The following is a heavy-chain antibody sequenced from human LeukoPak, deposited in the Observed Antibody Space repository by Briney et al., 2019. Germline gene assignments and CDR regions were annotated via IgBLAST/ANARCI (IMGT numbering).Heavy chain of an antibody. V-gene: IGHV1-18*01. CDR2: ISADNGNT. Sequence: SVKVSCKASGYTFTCYGISWVRQAPGQGLEWMGWISADNGNTNYAQKLQGRVTMTTDTSTSTAYMELRSLRSDDTAVYYCARDYYDSSGYYYYYYGMDVWGQGTTVTVSS. D-gene: IGHD3-22*01. J-gene: IGHJ6*02. CDR3: ARDYYDSSGYYYYYYGMDV. CDR1: GYTFTCYG.